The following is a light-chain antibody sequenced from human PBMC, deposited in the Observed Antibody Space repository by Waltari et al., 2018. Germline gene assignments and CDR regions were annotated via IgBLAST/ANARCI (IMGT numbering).Light chain of an antibody. V-gene: IGKV1-5*03. CDR1: QSISSW. CDR2: KAS. CDR3: QHYDNYPIT. J-gene: IGKJ5*01. Sequence: DIQMTQSPSTLSASVGDRVTITCRASQSISSWLAWYQQKPGKAPNLLIYKASTLESGVPSRFSGSGSGTEFTLTISSLQPDDFATYYCQHYDNYPITFAQGTRLKIK.